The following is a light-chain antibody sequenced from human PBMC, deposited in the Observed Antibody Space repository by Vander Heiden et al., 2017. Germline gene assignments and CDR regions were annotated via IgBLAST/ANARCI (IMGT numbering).Light chain of an antibody. Sequence: QSALTQPASASGAPGQSITISCTGTSSDVGSYNLVSWYQQHPDKAHKLMIYEGSKRPSGVSNRFSGSKSGTTASLTISGLQAEDEADYYCCSYAGSSTYVFGGGTKLTVL. CDR2: EGS. CDR1: SSDVGSYNL. CDR3: CSYAGSSTYV. J-gene: IGLJ3*02. V-gene: IGLV2-23*01.